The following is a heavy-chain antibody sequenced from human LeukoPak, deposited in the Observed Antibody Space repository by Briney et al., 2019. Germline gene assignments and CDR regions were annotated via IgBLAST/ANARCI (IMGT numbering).Heavy chain of an antibody. CDR1: GGSISTYF. Sequence: SETLSLTCSVSGGSISTYFWSWIRQPPGKGLEWIGNIYYSGSTKYSPSLKSRVSISVDTSNNQFSLRLRSVTAADTAVYYCARGEMATIEDAFDIWGQGTMVTVSS. CDR3: ARGEMATIEDAFDI. J-gene: IGHJ3*02. CDR2: IYYSGST. D-gene: IGHD5-24*01. V-gene: IGHV4-59*01.